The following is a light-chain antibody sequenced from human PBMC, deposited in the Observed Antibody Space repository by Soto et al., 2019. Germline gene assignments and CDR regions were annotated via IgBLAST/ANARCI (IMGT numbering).Light chain of an antibody. CDR1: QGISTW. Sequence: DIQMTQYPSSVAAAVGDRVTITCRASQGISTWLAWYQHKPGTAPKLLIFGAFSLQRGVPSKFAGSGSGTDFTLTIKSLQPEYVATYYCQQVTTFPRTFGQGTKVEIK. CDR3: QQVTTFPRT. CDR2: GAF. V-gene: IGKV1-12*01. J-gene: IGKJ1*01.